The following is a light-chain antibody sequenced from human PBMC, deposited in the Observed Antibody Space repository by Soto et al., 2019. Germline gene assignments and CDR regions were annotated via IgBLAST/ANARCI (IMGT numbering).Light chain of an antibody. V-gene: IGLV1-44*01. CDR3: AAWDDSLQGVV. CDR1: SSNIGGNP. CDR2: NND. Sequence: QSVLTQPPSASGAPGQSVTISCSGSSSNIGGNPVNWYQHLPEMAPKLLIYNNDRSPSGVPDRFTGSKFGTSVPLASSRRQSAEAADYDSAAWDDSLQGVVFGGGTKLTVL. J-gene: IGLJ2*01.